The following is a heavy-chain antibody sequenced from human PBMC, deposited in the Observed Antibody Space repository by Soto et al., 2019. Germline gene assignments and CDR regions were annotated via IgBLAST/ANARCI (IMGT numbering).Heavy chain of an antibody. CDR3: ARSWLQSYYFDY. Sequence: QVQLVQSGAAVKKPGSSVKVSCKASGGTFNTYPITWVRQAPGQGLEWVGAIVPIFNTSTYARKFRGRVTITADESTTTAFMELSSLRSDDTAVYYCARSWLQSYYFDYWGQGTLVTVSS. CDR1: GGTFNTYP. D-gene: IGHD5-12*01. CDR2: IVPIFNTS. V-gene: IGHV1-69*01. J-gene: IGHJ4*02.